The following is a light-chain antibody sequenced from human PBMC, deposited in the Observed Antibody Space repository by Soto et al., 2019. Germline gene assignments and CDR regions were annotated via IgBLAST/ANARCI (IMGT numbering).Light chain of an antibody. CDR3: QQTYSPPYS. CDR2: AAS. CDR1: QSIVTY. Sequence: DIQMTQSPDSLSASVGDRVTITCRASQSIVTYLNWYQQKPGKAPNRLVYAASSLQSGVPSRFSGSGSGPDFTLTISTLQPEDFATYFCQQTYSPPYSIGQGTKLEI. J-gene: IGKJ2*01. V-gene: IGKV1-39*01.